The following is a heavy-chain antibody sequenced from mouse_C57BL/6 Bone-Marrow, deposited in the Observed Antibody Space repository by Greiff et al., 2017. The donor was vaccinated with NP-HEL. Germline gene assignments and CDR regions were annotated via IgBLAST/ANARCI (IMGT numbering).Heavy chain of an antibody. Sequence: QVQLKQPGAELVMPGASVKLSCKASGYTFTSYWMHWVKQRPGQGLEWIGEIDPSDSYTNYNQKFKGKSTLTVDKSSSTAYMQLSSLTSEDSAVYYCARREYFDVWGTGTTVTVSS. J-gene: IGHJ1*03. CDR2: IDPSDSYT. CDR1: GYTFTSYW. CDR3: ARREYFDV. V-gene: IGHV1-69*01.